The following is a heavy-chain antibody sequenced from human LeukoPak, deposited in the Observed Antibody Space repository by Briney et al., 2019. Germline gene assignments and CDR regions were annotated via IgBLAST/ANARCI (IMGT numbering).Heavy chain of an antibody. V-gene: IGHV1-8*01. J-gene: IGHJ5*02. CDR1: GYTFTSYD. Sequence: ASVKVSCKASGYTFTSYDINWVRQATGQGLEWMGWMNPNSGNTGYAQKFQGRVTMTRNTSISTAYMELSSLRSEDTAVYYCARAPMVRGVIITRFDPWGQGILVTVSS. CDR3: ARAPMVRGVIITRFDP. CDR2: MNPNSGNT. D-gene: IGHD3-10*01.